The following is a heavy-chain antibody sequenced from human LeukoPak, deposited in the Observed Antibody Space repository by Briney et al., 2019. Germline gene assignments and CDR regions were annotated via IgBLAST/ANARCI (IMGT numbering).Heavy chain of an antibody. CDR1: GDSISSYY. J-gene: IGHJ4*02. Sequence: SETLSLTCTVSGDSISSYYWSWIRQPPGKELEWIGYIYYSASTNYNPSLKSRVTISVDTSKNQFSLKLSSVTAADTAVYYCARGDYSGYDYYFDYWGQGTLVTVSS. CDR3: ARGDYSGYDYYFDY. D-gene: IGHD5-12*01. V-gene: IGHV4-59*08. CDR2: IYYSAST.